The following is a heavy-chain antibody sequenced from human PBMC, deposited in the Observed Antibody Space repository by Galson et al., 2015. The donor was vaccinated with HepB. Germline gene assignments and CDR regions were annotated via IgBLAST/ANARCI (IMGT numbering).Heavy chain of an antibody. CDR1: GFTVSSNY. CDR2: IYSGGST. CDR3: XXEAPSSWYYYYMDV. V-gene: IGHV3-66*01. J-gene: IGHJ6*03. Sequence: SLRLSCAASGFTVSSNYMSWVRQAPGKGLEWVSVIYSGGSTYYXDSVKGXFTISXDXXXNTLYLQMNSLRXXXXXXYXXXXEAPSSWYYYYMDVWGKGTTV.